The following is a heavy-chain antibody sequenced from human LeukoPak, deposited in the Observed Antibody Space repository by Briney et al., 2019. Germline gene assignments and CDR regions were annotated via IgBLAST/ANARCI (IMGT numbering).Heavy chain of an antibody. Sequence: PSETLSLTCTVSGGSIRSYFWSWIRQPPGKGLEWIGYIYYSGSTNYNPSLKSRVTISVDTSKNQFSLKLSSVTAADTAVYYCARGSDHHDSSGYRYFDLWGRGTLATVSS. CDR3: ARGSDHHDSSGYRYFDL. V-gene: IGHV4-59*01. CDR1: GGSIRSYF. D-gene: IGHD3-22*01. CDR2: IYYSGST. J-gene: IGHJ2*01.